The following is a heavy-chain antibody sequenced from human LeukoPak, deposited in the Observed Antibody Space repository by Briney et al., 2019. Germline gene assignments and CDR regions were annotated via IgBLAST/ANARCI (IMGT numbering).Heavy chain of an antibody. CDR2: ISSSGSTI. CDR1: GFNFSSYE. D-gene: IGHD3-10*02. CDR3: AELGITRIGGG. Sequence: PGGSLRLSCAASGFNFSSYEMNWVRQAPGKGLEWVSYISSSGSTIYYADSVKGRFTISRENAKISLYLQMNSLRAEDTAVYYCAELGITRIGGGWGKGTTVTISS. V-gene: IGHV3-48*03. J-gene: IGHJ6*04.